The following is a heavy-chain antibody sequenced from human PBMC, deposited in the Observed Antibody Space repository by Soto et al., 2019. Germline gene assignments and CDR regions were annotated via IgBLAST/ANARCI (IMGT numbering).Heavy chain of an antibody. V-gene: IGHV5-51*01. J-gene: IGHJ5*02. CDR1: GYSFANYW. D-gene: IGHD2-21*01. CDR2: IYPGDSDT. CDR3: ARLSYYGGECYSDLCHS. Sequence: ESLTISCQGSGYSFANYWIAWVRQMPGKGLEWVGVIYPGDSDTRYSPSFRGQVTISADKSISHVYLQWSSLKASDTAMYYCARLSYYGGECYSDLCHSCGQGSWVTVS.